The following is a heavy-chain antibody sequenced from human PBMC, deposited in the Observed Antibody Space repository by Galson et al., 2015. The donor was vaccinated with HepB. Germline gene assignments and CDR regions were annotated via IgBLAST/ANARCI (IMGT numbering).Heavy chain of an antibody. CDR2: IYPGDSDT. V-gene: IGHV5-51*01. CDR1: GYSFINYW. J-gene: IGHJ3*02. CDR3: GRLWTISATADAFDI. Sequence: QSGAEVKKPGESLKISCKGSGYSFINYWIGWVRQMPGKGLECMGIIYPGDSDTRYSPSFQGQVTISVDKSISTAYLQWSTLKASAPPFYYCGRLWTISATADAFDIWGQGTTVTVSS. D-gene: IGHD3/OR15-3a*01.